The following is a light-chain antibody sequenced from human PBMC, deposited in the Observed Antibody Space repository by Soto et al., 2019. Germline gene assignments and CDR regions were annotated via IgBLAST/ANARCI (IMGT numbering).Light chain of an antibody. J-gene: IGKJ1*01. CDR1: QTIRSNY. CDR3: QQYGSSPWT. Sequence: ETVLTQSPGTLSLSPVDRATLSCRAIQTIRSNYLAWYRQTPGQAPRLLIYGASNRATGIADRFSGSGSGTDFTLIISRLEPEDFALYYCQQYGSSPWTFGQGTKVEIK. CDR2: GAS. V-gene: IGKV3-20*01.